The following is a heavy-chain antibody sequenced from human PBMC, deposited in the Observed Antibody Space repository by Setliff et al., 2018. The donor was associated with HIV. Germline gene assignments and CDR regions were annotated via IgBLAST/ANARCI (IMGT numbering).Heavy chain of an antibody. V-gene: IGHV3-7*03. J-gene: IGHJ4*02. CDR2: IKQDGSEK. CDR1: GFTFSNYW. Sequence: LRLSCAASGFTFSNYWMSWVRQAPGKGLEWVANIKQDGSEKYYVDSVKGRFTISRDNAQNSLDLQMNSLRAEDTAVYFCARLTKDTRLPAAADSWGQGALVTVSS. CDR3: ARLTKDTRLPAAADS. D-gene: IGHD1-1*01.